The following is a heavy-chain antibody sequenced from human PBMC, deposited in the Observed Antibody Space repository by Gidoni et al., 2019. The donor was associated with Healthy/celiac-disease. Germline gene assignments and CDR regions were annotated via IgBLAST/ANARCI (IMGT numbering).Heavy chain of an antibody. CDR3: ARRNWNYDVGPYAGAFDI. J-gene: IGHJ3*02. CDR1: GGTFSSYA. D-gene: IGHD1-7*01. CDR2: IIPIFGTA. V-gene: IGHV1-69*01. Sequence: QVQLVQSGAEVKKPGSSVKVSCKASGGTFSSYAISWVRQAPGQGLEWMGGIIPIFGTANYAQKFQGRVTITADESTSTAYMELSSLRSEDTAVYYCARRNWNYDVGPYAGAFDIWGQGTMVTVSS.